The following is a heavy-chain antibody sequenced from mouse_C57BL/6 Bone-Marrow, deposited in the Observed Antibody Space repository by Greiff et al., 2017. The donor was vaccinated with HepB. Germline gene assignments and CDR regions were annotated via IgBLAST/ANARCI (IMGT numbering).Heavy chain of an antibody. D-gene: IGHD2-3*01. CDR1: GYTFTSSW. J-gene: IGHJ3*01. CDR2: LHPNSGST. Sequence: VQLQQPGAELVKPGASVKLSCKASGYTFTSSWMHWVKQRPGQGLAWIGMLHPNSGSTNYNEKFKSKATLTVDKSSSTAYMQLSSLTSEDSAVYYCARDGYSPFAYWGQGTLVTVSA. CDR3: ARDGYSPFAY. V-gene: IGHV1-64*01.